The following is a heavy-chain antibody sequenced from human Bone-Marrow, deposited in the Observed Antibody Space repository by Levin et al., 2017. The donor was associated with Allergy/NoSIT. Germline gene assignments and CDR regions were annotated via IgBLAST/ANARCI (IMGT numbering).Heavy chain of an antibody. CDR1: GGSFSGYY. D-gene: IGHD2-2*01. CDR2: INHSGST. Sequence: KASETLSLTCAVYGGSFSGYYWSWIRQPPGKGLEWIGEINHSGSTNYNPSLKSRVTISVDTSKNQFSLKLSSVTAADTAVYYCARHQYCSSTSCYVFDYWGQGTLVTVSS. V-gene: IGHV4-34*01. CDR3: ARHQYCSSTSCYVFDY. J-gene: IGHJ4*02.